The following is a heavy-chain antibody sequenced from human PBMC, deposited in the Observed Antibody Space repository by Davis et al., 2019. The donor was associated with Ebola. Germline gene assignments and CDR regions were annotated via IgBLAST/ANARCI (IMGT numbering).Heavy chain of an antibody. V-gene: IGHV4-34*01. J-gene: IGHJ3*02. Sequence: SETLSLTCAVYSGSFSGYNWTWIRQPPGKGLEWIGEINHSGSTNYNPSLKSRVTISVDTSKNQFSLKLSSVTAADTADYYCARGELLDIWGQGTMVTVSS. CDR1: SGSFSGYN. CDR3: ARGELLDI. D-gene: IGHD3-10*01. CDR2: INHSGST.